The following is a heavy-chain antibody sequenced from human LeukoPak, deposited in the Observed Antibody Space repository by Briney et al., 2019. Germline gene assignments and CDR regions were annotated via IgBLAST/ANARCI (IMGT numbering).Heavy chain of an antibody. J-gene: IGHJ6*03. CDR2: IYYSGST. CDR1: GGSISSYY. Sequence: PSETLSLTCTVSGGSISSYYWSWIRQPPGKGLEWIGYIYYSGSTNYNPSLKSRVTISVDTSKNQFSLKLSSVTAADTAVYYCARDGGSYGYYYYYMDVWGKGTTVTVSS. CDR3: ARDGGSYGYYYYYMDV. D-gene: IGHD1-26*01. V-gene: IGHV4-59*01.